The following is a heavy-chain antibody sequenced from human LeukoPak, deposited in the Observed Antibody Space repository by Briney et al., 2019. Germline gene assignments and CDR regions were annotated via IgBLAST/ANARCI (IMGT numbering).Heavy chain of an antibody. V-gene: IGHV1-46*01. CDR2: INPSGGST. J-gene: IGHJ6*03. D-gene: IGHD3-10*01. CDR3: ARDYGSGNNYYYYMDV. Sequence: GASVKVTCKASGYTFTSYYMHWVRQAPGQGLEWMGIINPSGGSTSYAQKFQGRVTMTRDTSTSTVYMELSSLRSEDTAVYYCARDYGSGNNYYYYMDVWGKGTTVTVSS. CDR1: GYTFTSYY.